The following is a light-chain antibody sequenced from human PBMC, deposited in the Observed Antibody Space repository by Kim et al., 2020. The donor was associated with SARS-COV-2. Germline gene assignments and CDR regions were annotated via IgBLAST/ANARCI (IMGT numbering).Light chain of an antibody. V-gene: IGLV6-57*03. J-gene: IGLJ2*01. CDR3: QSYDSSTVV. CDR2: EDN. CDR1: SGSIASNY. Sequence: GKTVTISCARHSGSIASNYVQWYQQRPGSAPTTVIYEDNQRPSGVPDRFSGSIDSSSNSASLTISGLKTEDEADYYCQSYDSSTVVFGGGTQLTVL.